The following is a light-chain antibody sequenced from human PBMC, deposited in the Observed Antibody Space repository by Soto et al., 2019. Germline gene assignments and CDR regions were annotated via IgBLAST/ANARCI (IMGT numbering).Light chain of an antibody. Sequence: EIVLKQSPDTLSSSPGERATLSCRASQSVKNNYLAWYQQKPGQPPRFLIYDASSRATGIPDRFSGSGSGTDFTLTISRLEPEDFAVYYCQQYGSTPLTFGGGTKVDIK. V-gene: IGKV3-20*01. J-gene: IGKJ4*01. CDR2: DAS. CDR3: QQYGSTPLT. CDR1: QSVKNNY.